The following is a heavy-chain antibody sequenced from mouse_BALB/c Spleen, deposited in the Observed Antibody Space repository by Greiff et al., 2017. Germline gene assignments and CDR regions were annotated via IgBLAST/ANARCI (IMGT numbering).Heavy chain of an antibody. CDR3: ARDTTATLGY. CDR2: IDPANGNT. J-gene: IGHJ2*01. V-gene: IGHV14-3*02. CDR1: GFNIKDTY. D-gene: IGHD1-2*01. Sequence: EVKLMESGAELVKPGASVKLSCTASGFNIKDTYMHWVKQRPEQGLEWIGRIDPANGNTKYDPKFQGKATITADTSSNTAYLQLSSLTSEDTAVYYCARDTTATLGYWGQGTTLTVSS.